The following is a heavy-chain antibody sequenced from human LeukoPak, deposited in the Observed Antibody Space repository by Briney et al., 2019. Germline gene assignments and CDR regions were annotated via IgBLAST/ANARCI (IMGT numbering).Heavy chain of an antibody. CDR3: ARAVGANEMANYF. CDR2: IYTSGST. V-gene: IGHV4-61*02. J-gene: IGHJ4*02. D-gene: IGHD1-26*01. CDR1: GASISSGSYY. Sequence: SETLSLTCTVSGASISSGSYYWRWIRQPAGTGLEWIGRIYTSGSTTYNPSLTSRVTISLDTAKNQLSLTLSSVTAADTATYYCARAVGANEMANYFWGQGTLVTVSS.